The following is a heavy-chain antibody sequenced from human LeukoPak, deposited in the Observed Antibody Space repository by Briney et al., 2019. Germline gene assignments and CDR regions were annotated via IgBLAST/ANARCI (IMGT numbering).Heavy chain of an antibody. CDR3: ARDPTTVTKGLDI. CDR2: ISYIGST. Sequence: SETLSLTCTVSGGSISSHYWSWIRQPPGKGLEWIGYISYIGSTNYNPSLKSRVTISVDTFKNQFSLKLSSVTAADAAVYFCARDPTTVTKGLDIWGQGTMVTVSS. D-gene: IGHD4-17*01. J-gene: IGHJ3*02. V-gene: IGHV4-59*11. CDR1: GGSISSHY.